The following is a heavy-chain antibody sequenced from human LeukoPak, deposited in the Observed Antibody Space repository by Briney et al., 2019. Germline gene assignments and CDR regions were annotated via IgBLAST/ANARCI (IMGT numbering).Heavy chain of an antibody. V-gene: IGHV4-4*02. Sequence: PSGTLSLTCAVSGGPISSNNWWVWVRQPPGKGLEWIGEIYHSGSPNYNPSLKSRVTISVDKSRNHFSLNLSSVTAADTAVYYCARVNINNWHSCDYWGQGTLVTVSS. J-gene: IGHJ4*02. CDR3: ARVNINNWHSCDY. CDR1: GGPISSNNW. CDR2: IYHSGSP. D-gene: IGHD1-1*01.